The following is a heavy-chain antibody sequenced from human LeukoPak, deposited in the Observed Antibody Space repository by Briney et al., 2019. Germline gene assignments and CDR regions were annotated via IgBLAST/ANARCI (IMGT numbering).Heavy chain of an antibody. CDR1: GYTFTGYY. D-gene: IGHD5-12*01. Sequence: ASVKDSCKASGYTFTGYYMHWVRQAPGQGLEWMGWINPNSGGTNYAQKFQGRVTMTRDTSISTAYMELSRLRSDDTAVYYCARGPLIVATIFAGLVFDYWGQGTLVTVSS. V-gene: IGHV1-2*02. CDR3: ARGPLIVATIFAGLVFDY. CDR2: INPNSGGT. J-gene: IGHJ4*02.